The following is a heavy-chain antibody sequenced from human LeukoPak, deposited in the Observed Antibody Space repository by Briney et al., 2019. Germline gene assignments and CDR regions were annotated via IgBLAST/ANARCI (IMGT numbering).Heavy chain of an antibody. CDR3: TTELITLDAFDI. J-gene: IGHJ3*02. CDR2: IKSKTDGGTT. D-gene: IGHD3-22*01. V-gene: IGHV3-15*01. Sequence: PGGSPRLSCAASGFTFSNAWMSWVRQAPGKGLEWVGRIKSKTDGGTTDYAAPVKGRFTISRDDSKNTLYLQMNSLKTEDTAVYYCTTELITLDAFDIWGQGTMVTVPS. CDR1: GFTFSNAW.